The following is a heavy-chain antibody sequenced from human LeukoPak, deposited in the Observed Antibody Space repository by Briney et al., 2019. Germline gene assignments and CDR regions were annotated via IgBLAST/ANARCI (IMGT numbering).Heavy chain of an antibody. CDR3: ARGGYNWALFDY. J-gene: IGHJ4*02. V-gene: IGHV4-59*01. Sequence: SSETLSLTCTVSGGSISSYYWSWIRQPPGKGLEWIGYIYYSGSTNYNPSLKSRVTISVDTSKNQFSLKLSSVTAADTVVYYCARGGYNWALFDYWGQGTLVTVSS. CDR2: IYYSGST. CDR1: GGSISSYY. D-gene: IGHD1-1*01.